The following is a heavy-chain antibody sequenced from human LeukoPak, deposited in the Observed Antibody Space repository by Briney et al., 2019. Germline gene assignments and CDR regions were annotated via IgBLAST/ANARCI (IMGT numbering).Heavy chain of an antibody. V-gene: IGHV3-15*07. CDR3: TTDTLDLVVVAATDGYYFDY. J-gene: IGHJ4*02. CDR2: IKSKTDGGTT. Sequence: TGGSLRLSCAASGFTFSNAWMNWVRQAPGKGLEWVGRIKSKTDGGTTDYAAPVKGRFTISRDDSKNTLYLQMNSLKTEDTAVYYCTTDTLDLVVVAATDGYYFDYWGQGTLVTVSS. CDR1: GFTFSNAW. D-gene: IGHD2-15*01.